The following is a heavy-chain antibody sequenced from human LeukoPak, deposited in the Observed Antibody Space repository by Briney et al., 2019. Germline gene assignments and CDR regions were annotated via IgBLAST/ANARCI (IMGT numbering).Heavy chain of an antibody. CDR2: IYYSGST. CDR1: GGSISSYY. J-gene: IGHJ5*02. V-gene: IGHV4-59*08. Sequence: SETLSLTCTVSGGSISSYYWSWIRQPPGKGLEWIGYIYYSGSTNYNPSLKSRVTISVDTSKNQFSLKLSSVTAADTAVYYCARHTFGGLNWFDPWGQGTLVTVSS. CDR3: ARHTFGGLNWFDP. D-gene: IGHD3-16*01.